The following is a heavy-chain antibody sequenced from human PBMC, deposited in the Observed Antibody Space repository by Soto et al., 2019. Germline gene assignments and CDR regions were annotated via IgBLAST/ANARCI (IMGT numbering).Heavy chain of an antibody. CDR2: ISGSGGST. J-gene: IGHJ4*02. CDR3: AKKRYAEGSGSTDY. Sequence: EVQLLESGGGLVQPGGSLRLSCAASGFTLSSYAMSWVRQAPGKGLEWVSAISGSGGSTYYADSVKGRFTISRDNSKNTLYLQMNSLRAEDTAVYYCAKKRYAEGSGSTDYWGQGTLVTVSS. D-gene: IGHD1-1*01. V-gene: IGHV3-23*01. CDR1: GFTLSSYA.